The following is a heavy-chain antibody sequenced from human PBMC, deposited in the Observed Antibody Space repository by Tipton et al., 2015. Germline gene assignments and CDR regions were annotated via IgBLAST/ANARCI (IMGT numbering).Heavy chain of an antibody. Sequence: QSGPEVKNPGSSVKVSCRPSGGNFTSHVISWVRQAPGQGLEWMGGIIPIFATGIYAQKFRGRLTITADESTSTVYMELRSLSSEDTALYYCARLTKENWFDPWGQGTLVTVSS. CDR3: ARLTKENWFDP. D-gene: IGHD3-9*01. CDR1: GGNFTSHV. J-gene: IGHJ5*02. V-gene: IGHV1-69*01. CDR2: IIPIFATG.